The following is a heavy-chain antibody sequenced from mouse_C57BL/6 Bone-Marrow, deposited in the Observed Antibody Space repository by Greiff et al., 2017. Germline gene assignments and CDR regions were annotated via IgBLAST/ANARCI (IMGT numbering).Heavy chain of an antibody. CDR3: TAYYGSPDY. CDR1: GFNIKDDY. Sequence: VHVKQSGAELVRPGASVKLSCTASGFNIKDDYMHWVKQRPEQGLEWIGWIDPENGDTEYASKFQGKATITADTSSNTAYLQLSSLTSEDTAVYYCTAYYGSPDYWGQGTTLTVSS. D-gene: IGHD1-1*01. J-gene: IGHJ2*01. CDR2: IDPENGDT. V-gene: IGHV14-4*01.